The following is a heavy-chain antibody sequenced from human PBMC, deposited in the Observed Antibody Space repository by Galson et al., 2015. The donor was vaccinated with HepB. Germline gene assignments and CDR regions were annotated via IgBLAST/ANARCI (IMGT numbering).Heavy chain of an antibody. CDR1: GGSISSSSYY. Sequence: SETLSLTCTVSGGSISSSSYYWGWIRQPPGKGLEWIGSIYYSGSTYYNPSLKSRVTISVDTSKNQFSLKLSSVTAADTAVYYCAMTTVGSLYYFDYWGQGTLVTVSS. CDR3: AMTTVGSLYYFDY. V-gene: IGHV4-39*01. J-gene: IGHJ4*02. CDR2: IYYSGST. D-gene: IGHD4-23*01.